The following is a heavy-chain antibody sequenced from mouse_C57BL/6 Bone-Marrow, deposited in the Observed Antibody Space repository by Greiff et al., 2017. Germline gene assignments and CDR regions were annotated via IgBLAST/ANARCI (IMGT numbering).Heavy chain of an antibody. J-gene: IGHJ2*01. CDR1: GFNIKDDY. CDR3: CSVDGNYFDF. Sequence: VQLKESGAELVRPGASVKLSCTASGFNIKDDYIHWVKQRPEQGLEWIGWIDPEIGDTEYASKFQGKATITSDTSSNTAYLQLSSLTSEDTAVCYCCSVDGNYFDFWGQGTPLTVAS. CDR2: IDPEIGDT. V-gene: IGHV14-4*01. D-gene: IGHD2-3*01.